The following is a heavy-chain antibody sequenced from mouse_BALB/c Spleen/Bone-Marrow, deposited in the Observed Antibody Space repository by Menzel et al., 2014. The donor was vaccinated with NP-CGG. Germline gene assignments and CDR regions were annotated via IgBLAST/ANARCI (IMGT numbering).Heavy chain of an antibody. CDR3: ASATTATYYAMDY. CDR1: GFNIKDTY. D-gene: IGHD1-2*01. J-gene: IGHJ4*01. Sequence: EVMLVESGAELVKPGASVKLSCTASGFNIKDTYMHWVKQRPEQGLEWIGRIDPANGNTKYVPKFQGKATITTDTSSNTAYLQVSSLTSEDTAVYYCASATTATYYAMDYWGQGTSVTVSS. V-gene: IGHV14-3*02. CDR2: IDPANGNT.